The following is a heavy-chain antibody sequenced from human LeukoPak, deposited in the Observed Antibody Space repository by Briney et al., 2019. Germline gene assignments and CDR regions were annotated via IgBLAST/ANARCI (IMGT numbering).Heavy chain of an antibody. CDR3: ARADRLHGGPYLIGP. Sequence: APVKVSCKTSGYSFTDYYMHWVRQAPGQGLEWMGWINPNSGGTSSAQKFQGRVTMTRDTSISTVYMEVSWLTSDDTAIYYCARADRLHGGPYLIGPWGQGTLVTVSS. V-gene: IGHV1-2*02. J-gene: IGHJ5*02. D-gene: IGHD2-21*01. CDR1: GYSFTDYY. CDR2: INPNSGGT.